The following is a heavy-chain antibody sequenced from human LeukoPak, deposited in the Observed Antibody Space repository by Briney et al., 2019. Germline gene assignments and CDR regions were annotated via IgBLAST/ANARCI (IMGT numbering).Heavy chain of an antibody. CDR1: GGSISSYY. Sequence: PSETLSLTCSVSGGSISSYYWSWIRQPPGKGLEWIGYISYSGSTNYNPSLKSRVTISGNTSKNQFSLKLSSVTAADTAVYYCAREVPFDYWGQGTLVTVSS. CDR2: ISYSGST. CDR3: AREVPFDY. J-gene: IGHJ4*02. V-gene: IGHV4-59*01.